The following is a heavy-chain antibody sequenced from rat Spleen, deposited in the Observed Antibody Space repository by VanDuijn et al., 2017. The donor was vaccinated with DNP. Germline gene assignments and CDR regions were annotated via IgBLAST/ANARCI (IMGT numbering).Heavy chain of an antibody. CDR1: GFTFSNSR. J-gene: IGHJ2*01. V-gene: IGHV5-19*01. CDR3: TQTGDPGMTGFDY. Sequence: EVQLVESGGDLVQPGRSLKLSCVASGFTFSNSRMHWIRQAPTKGLEWVANIRARGDSTYFRDSVNGRFTISRDNTKSTLYLQMDSLRSEDTATYYCTQTGDPGMTGFDYWGQGVMVTVSS. D-gene: IGHD1-4*01. CDR2: IRARGDST.